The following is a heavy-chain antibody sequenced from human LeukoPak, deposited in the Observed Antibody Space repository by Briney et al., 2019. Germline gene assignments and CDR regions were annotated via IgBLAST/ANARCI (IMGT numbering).Heavy chain of an antibody. D-gene: IGHD3-22*01. CDR3: ARGGHYYDSSGYDFNWFDP. J-gene: IGHJ5*02. Sequence: SETLSLTCTVSGGSISSYYWSWIRQPPGKGLEWIGYIYYSGSTNYNPSLTSRVTISVDTSKNQFSLKLSSVTAADTAVYYCARGGHYYDSSGYDFNWFDPWGQGTLVTVSS. CDR2: IYYSGST. V-gene: IGHV4-59*01. CDR1: GGSISSYY.